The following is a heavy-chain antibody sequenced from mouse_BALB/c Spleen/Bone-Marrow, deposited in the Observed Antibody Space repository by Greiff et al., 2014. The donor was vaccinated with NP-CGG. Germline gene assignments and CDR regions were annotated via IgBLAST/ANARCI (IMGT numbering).Heavy chain of an antibody. D-gene: IGHD2-1*01. V-gene: IGHV1-18*01. J-gene: IGHJ4*01. CDR1: GYSFTGYS. CDR2: INPYNGGT. Sequence: EVHLVESGPKLVKPGGSMKISCKASGYSFTGYSMNWVKQGHGKNLEWIGLINPYNGGTSYNQKFKGKATLTVDKSSSTAYMEVLSLTSEDSAVYYCARDGNPLYGLDYWGQGTSVTVSS. CDR3: ARDGNPLYGLDY.